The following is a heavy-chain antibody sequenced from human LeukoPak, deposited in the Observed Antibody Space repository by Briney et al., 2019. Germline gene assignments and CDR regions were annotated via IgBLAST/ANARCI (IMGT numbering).Heavy chain of an antibody. Sequence: ASVKVSCKASGYTFTGYYMHWVRQAPGQGLEWMGWLNPNSGGTNYAQKFQGRLTMTRDTSITTAYMELSRLRSDDTAVYYCARGGAYRSNYSSPTSPDPWGQGALVTVSS. D-gene: IGHD5-24*01. CDR2: LNPNSGGT. J-gene: IGHJ5*02. CDR3: ARGGAYRSNYSSPTSPDP. CDR1: GYTFTGYY. V-gene: IGHV1-2*02.